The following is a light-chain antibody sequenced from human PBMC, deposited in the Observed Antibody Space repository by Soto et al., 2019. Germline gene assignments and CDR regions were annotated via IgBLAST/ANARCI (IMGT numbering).Light chain of an antibody. CDR2: DVT. CDR1: NSDVGGYGY. CDR3: SSFAGSYTHV. J-gene: IGLJ1*01. Sequence: QSVLTQPRSVSGSPGQAVTFSCTGTNSDVGGYGYVSWYQQLPGEAPKLIIYDVTKRPSGVPNRFSGSKSGNTASLTISGLQAEDEADYFCSSFAGSYTHVFGSGTKVTVL. V-gene: IGLV2-11*01.